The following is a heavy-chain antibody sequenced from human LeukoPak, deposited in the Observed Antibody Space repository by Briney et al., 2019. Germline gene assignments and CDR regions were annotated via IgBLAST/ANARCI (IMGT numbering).Heavy chain of an antibody. J-gene: IGHJ4*02. Sequence: PGGSLRLSCAASGFTFSSYSMNWVRQAPGKGLEWVSYISSSSSTIYYADSVKGRFTISRDNAKNSLYLQMNSLRAEDTAVYYCARDGGGRNYDFWSGYYPYDYWGQGTLVTVSS. V-gene: IGHV3-48*04. CDR1: GFTFSSYS. D-gene: IGHD3-3*01. CDR3: ARDGGGRNYDFWSGYYPYDY. CDR2: ISSSSSTI.